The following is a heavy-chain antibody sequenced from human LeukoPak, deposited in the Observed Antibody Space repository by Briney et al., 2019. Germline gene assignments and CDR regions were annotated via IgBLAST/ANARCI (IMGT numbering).Heavy chain of an antibody. CDR2: VNPNTGGT. Sequence: ASVKVSCKASGYSFTGYYINWVRQAPGQAPEWVGWVNPNTGGTRYAQKFQGRVTMTRDTSITTACMELRGLTFDDTAVFYCVREAGPPDWGQGTLVTVSS. D-gene: IGHD3-10*01. CDR1: GYSFTGYY. J-gene: IGHJ4*02. CDR3: VREAGPPD. V-gene: IGHV1-2*02.